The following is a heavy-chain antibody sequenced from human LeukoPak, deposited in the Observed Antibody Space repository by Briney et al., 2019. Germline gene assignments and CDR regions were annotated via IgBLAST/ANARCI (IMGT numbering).Heavy chain of an antibody. V-gene: IGHV1-24*01. CDR2: FDPEDGET. J-gene: IGHJ4*02. D-gene: IGHD5-12*01. Sequence: ASVKVSCKVSGYTLTELSMHWVRQAPGKGLEWMGGFDPEDGETIYAQKFQGRVTMTEDTSTDTAYMELSSLRSEDTAVYYCATGFDGGYAFDYWGQGTLVTVSS. CDR1: GYTLTELS. CDR3: ATGFDGGYAFDY.